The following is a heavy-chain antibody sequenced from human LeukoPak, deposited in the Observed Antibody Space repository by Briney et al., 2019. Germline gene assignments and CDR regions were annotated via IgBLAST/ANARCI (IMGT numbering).Heavy chain of an antibody. D-gene: IGHD4-17*01. V-gene: IGHV3-33*01. J-gene: IGHJ3*02. CDR1: GFTFSSYG. CDR3: ARDRGDYGDLDAFDI. CDR2: IWYDGSNK. Sequence: PEGSLRLSCAASGFTFSSYGMHWVRQAPGKGLEWVAVIWYDGSNKYYADSVKGRFTISRDNSKNTLYLQMNSLRAEDTAVYYCARDRGDYGDLDAFDIWGQGTMVTVSS.